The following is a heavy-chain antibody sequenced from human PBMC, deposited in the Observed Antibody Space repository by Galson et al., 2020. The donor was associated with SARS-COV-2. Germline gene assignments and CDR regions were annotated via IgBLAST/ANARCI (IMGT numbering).Heavy chain of an antibody. CDR1: GYSLTELS. J-gene: IGHJ4*02. V-gene: IGHV1-24*01. Sequence: ASVKVSCKVSGYSLTELSMHWVRQAPGKGLEWMGGFNPEAGETIYAQKFQGRVTMTEDTSTDTVYMELSSLRSEDTAVYYCATDFSSSWYYFDYWGQGTLVTVSS. D-gene: IGHD6-13*01. CDR3: ATDFSSSWYYFDY. CDR2: FNPEAGET.